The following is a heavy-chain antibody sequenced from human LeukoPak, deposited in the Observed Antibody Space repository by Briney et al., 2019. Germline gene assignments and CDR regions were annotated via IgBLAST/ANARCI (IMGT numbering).Heavy chain of an antibody. D-gene: IGHD3-10*01. CDR2: TYYDSQWYR. J-gene: IGHJ4*02. CDR3: ARNYYGSGSYYTLDS. Sequence: SQTLSLICTISGDSVSSNKAAWNWIRQSPSRGLGWLGRTYYDSQWYRDYAVSVKSRMTVNPDTSKNQFSLHLNSVTPEDTAVYYCARNYYGSGSYYTLDSWGPGTLVTVSS. CDR1: GDSVSSNKAA. V-gene: IGHV6-1*01.